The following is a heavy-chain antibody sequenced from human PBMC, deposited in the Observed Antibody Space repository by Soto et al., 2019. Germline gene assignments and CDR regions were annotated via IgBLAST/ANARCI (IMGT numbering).Heavy chain of an antibody. Sequence: SVKVSCKASGGTFSSYAISWVRQAPGPGLEGMGGIIPIFGTANYAQKFQGRVTITADESTSTAYMELSSLRSEDTAVYYCARWGGVTGSLGFDPWGQGTLVTVSS. D-gene: IGHD7-27*01. V-gene: IGHV1-69*13. CDR3: ARWGGVTGSLGFDP. J-gene: IGHJ5*02. CDR2: IIPIFGTA. CDR1: GGTFSSYA.